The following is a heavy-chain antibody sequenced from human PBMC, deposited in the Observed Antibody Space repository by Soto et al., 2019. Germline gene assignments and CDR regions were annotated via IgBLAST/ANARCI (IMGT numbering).Heavy chain of an antibody. J-gene: IGHJ4*01. CDR2: IFYSGST. Sequence: SETLSLTCTVSGDSISSDYWSWIRQPPGRGLEWIGYIFYSGSTNYNPSLKSRVTMSVDRSKNHFSLKLTSVTAADTAVYYCVTGGDGYRFDYWGKGTLVTVSS. D-gene: IGHD2-21*02. V-gene: IGHV4-59*13. CDR3: VTGGDGYRFDY. CDR1: GDSISSDY.